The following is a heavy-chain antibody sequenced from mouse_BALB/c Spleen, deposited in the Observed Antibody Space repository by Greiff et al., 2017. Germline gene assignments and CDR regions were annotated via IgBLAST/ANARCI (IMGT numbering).Heavy chain of an antibody. D-gene: IGHD4-1*02. CDR3: AQLGHFAY. V-gene: IGHV3-6*02. J-gene: IGHJ3*01. CDR1: GYSITSGYY. Sequence: EVKLMESGPGLVKPSQSLSLTCSVTGYSITSGYYWNWIRQFPGNKLEWMGYISYDGSNNYNPSLKNRISITRDTSKNQFFLKLNSVTTEDTATYYCAQLGHFAYWGQGTLVTVSA. CDR2: ISYDGSN.